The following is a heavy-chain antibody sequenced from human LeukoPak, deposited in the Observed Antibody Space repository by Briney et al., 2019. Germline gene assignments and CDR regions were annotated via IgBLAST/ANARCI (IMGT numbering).Heavy chain of an antibody. Sequence: SDTLSLTCTVSGYSISSGYYWGWIRQAPGKGLEWIGSIYNSGSTYYNPSLKSRVTISVDMSKNQFSLKMSSVTAADTAVYYCARAYSSSWYWNWFDPWGQGTLVTVSS. CDR2: IYNSGST. CDR1: GYSISSGYY. J-gene: IGHJ5*02. CDR3: ARAYSSSWYWNWFDP. V-gene: IGHV4-38-2*02. D-gene: IGHD6-13*01.